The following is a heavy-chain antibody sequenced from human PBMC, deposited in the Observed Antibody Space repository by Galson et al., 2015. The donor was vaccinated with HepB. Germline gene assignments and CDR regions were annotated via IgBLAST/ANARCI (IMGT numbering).Heavy chain of an antibody. CDR1: GGTFSSYA. CDR2: IIPIFGTA. Sequence: SVKVSCKASGGTFSSYAISRVRQAPGQGLEWMGGIIPIFGTANYAQKFQGRVTITADESTSTAYMELSSLRSEDTAVYYCARDRIAVAGTRTQKNWFDPWGQGTLVTVSS. J-gene: IGHJ5*02. V-gene: IGHV1-69*13. CDR3: ARDRIAVAGTRTQKNWFDP. D-gene: IGHD6-19*01.